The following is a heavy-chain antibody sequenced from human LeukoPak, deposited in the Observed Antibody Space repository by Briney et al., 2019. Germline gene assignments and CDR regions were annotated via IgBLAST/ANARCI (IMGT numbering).Heavy chain of an antibody. CDR2: ISSSSSTI. CDR3: ARDSPPDI. CDR1: GFTFSTYS. V-gene: IGHV3-48*01. J-gene: IGHJ3*02. Sequence: GGSLRLSCAAPGFTFSTYSMNWVRQAPGKGLEWVSYISSSSSTIYNADSVKGRFAISRDNAKNSLYLQMNSLRAEDTAVYYCARDSPPDIWGQGTMVTVSS.